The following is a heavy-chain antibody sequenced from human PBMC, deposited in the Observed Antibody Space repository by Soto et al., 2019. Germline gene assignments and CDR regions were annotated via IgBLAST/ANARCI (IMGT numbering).Heavy chain of an antibody. CDR2: VKTKTDGGTT. V-gene: IGHV3-15*07. D-gene: IGHD1-1*01. CDR1: GFNFSDAW. CDR3: NTLGTS. J-gene: IGHJ4*02. Sequence: EVQLVESGGGLVKPGGSLRLSCAASGFNFSDAWMNWVRQAPGKGLEWVGHVKTKTDGGTTEYAASVKGRFIVSRDDSRNTLYLQMNSLKSEDTDMYYCNTLGTSWGQGTLVVVSS.